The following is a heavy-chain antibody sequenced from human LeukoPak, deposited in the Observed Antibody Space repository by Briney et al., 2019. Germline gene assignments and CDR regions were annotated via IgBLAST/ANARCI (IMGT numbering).Heavy chain of an antibody. J-gene: IGHJ4*02. Sequence: SETLSLTCTVSGGSISSSSYYWGWIRQPPGRGLEWIGSIYYSGSTYYNPSLKSRVTISADTSKNQFSLKLSSVTAADPAVYYCARARTKNYDFWSGNPYYFDYWGQGTLVTVSS. CDR2: IYYSGST. V-gene: IGHV4-39*07. CDR3: ARARTKNYDFWSGNPYYFDY. CDR1: GGSISSSSYY. D-gene: IGHD3-3*01.